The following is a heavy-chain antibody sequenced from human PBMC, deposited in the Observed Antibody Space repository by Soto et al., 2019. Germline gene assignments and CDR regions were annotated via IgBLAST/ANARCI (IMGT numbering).Heavy chain of an antibody. V-gene: IGHV1-69*13. CDR2: IIPIFGTA. J-gene: IGHJ5*02. CDR3: ARSFRDRYCSSTSCYHWFDP. CDR1: GGTFSSCA. Sequence: SVKVSCKASGGTFSSCAISCVRQAPGQGLEWMGGIIPIFGTANYAQKFQGRVTITADESTSTAYMELSSLRSEDTAVYYCARSFRDRYCSSTSCYHWFDPWGQGTLVTVSS. D-gene: IGHD2-2*01.